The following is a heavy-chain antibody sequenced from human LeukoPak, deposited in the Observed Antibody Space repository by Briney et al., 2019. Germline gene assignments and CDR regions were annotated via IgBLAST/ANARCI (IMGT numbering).Heavy chain of an antibody. J-gene: IGHJ4*02. Sequence: SETLSLTCTVSGGSISGYYWTWIRQPPGKGLEWIGYIYSSGSTNYNPSLKSRVTISVDTSKNQFSLRLSSVTAADTAVYYCARHRYTSSSSYFDFWGQGTLVTVSP. CDR1: GGSISGYY. CDR3: ARHRYTSSSSYFDF. V-gene: IGHV4-59*08. CDR2: IYSSGST. D-gene: IGHD6-6*01.